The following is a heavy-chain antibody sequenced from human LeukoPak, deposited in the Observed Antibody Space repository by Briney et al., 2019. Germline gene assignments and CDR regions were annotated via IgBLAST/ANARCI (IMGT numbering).Heavy chain of an antibody. CDR3: ARDTGMATIKHFDY. V-gene: IGHV1-69*04. Sequence: SVKVSCKASGGTFSIYAISWVRQAPGQGLEWMGRIIPIFGIANYAQKFQGRVTITADKSTSTAYMELSSLRSEDTAVYYCARDTGMATIKHFDYWGQGTLVTVSS. CDR1: GGTFSIYA. D-gene: IGHD5-24*01. CDR2: IIPIFGIA. J-gene: IGHJ4*02.